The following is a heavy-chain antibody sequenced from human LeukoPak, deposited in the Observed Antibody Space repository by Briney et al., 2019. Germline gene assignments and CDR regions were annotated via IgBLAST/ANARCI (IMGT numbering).Heavy chain of an antibody. CDR3: ARVPTGYCSGGSCYSPLGFDP. D-gene: IGHD2-15*01. CDR2: IKQDGSEK. V-gene: IGHV3-7*01. J-gene: IGHJ5*02. Sequence: GGSLRLSCAASGFTFSSYWMSWVRPAPGKGLEWVANIKQDGSEKYYVDSVKGRFTISRDNAKNSLYLQMNSLRAEDTAVYYCARVPTGYCSGGSCYSPLGFDPWGQGTLVTVSS. CDR1: GFTFSSYW.